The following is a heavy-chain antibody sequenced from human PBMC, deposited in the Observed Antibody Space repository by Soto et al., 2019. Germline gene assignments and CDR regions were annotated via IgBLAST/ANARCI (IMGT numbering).Heavy chain of an antibody. D-gene: IGHD1-7*01. Sequence: GGSLRLSCAASGFTFSSYSMNWVRQAPGKGLEWVSSISSSSSYIYYADSVKGRFTISRDNAKNSLYLQMNSLRAEDTVVYYCARDWSDGRNWNYIFDYWGQGTLVTVSS. CDR3: ARDWSDGRNWNYIFDY. J-gene: IGHJ4*02. CDR2: ISSSSSYI. V-gene: IGHV3-21*01. CDR1: GFTFSSYS.